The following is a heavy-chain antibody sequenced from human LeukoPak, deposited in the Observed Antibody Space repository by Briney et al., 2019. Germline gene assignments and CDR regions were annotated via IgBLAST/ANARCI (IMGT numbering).Heavy chain of an antibody. CDR2: INPNSGGT. J-gene: IGHJ4*02. D-gene: IGHD3-22*01. CDR1: GYTFTGYY. V-gene: IGHV1-2*02. CDR3: ARDRNYYDSSGYQKAFDY. Sequence: GAPVKVSCKASGYTFTGYYMHWVRQAPGQGLEWMGWINPNSGGTNYAQKFQGRVTMTRDTSISTAYMELSRLRSDDTAVYYCARDRNYYDSSGYQKAFDYWGQGTLVTVSS.